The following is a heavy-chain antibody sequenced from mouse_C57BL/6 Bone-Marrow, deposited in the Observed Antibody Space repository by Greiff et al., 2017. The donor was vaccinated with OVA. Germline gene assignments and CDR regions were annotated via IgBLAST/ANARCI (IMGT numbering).Heavy chain of an antibody. J-gene: IGHJ3*01. V-gene: IGHV5-4*01. CDR1: GFTFSSYA. CDR2: ISDGGSYT. CDR3: ASLDSSGYAWFAY. D-gene: IGHD3-2*02. Sequence: EVQLQQSGGGLVKPGGSLKLSCAASGFTFSSYAMSWVRQTPEKRLEWVATISDGGSYTYYPDNVKGRFTISRDNAKNNLYLQMSHLKSEDTAMYYCASLDSSGYAWFAYWGQGTLVTVSA.